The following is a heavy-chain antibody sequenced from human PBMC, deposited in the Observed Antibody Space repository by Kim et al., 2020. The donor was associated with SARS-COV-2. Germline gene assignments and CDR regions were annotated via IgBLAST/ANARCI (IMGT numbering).Heavy chain of an antibody. V-gene: IGHV3-23*01. CDR3: ARHHHETTVKFYCYLDL. Sequence: GGSLRLSCAASGFTFSNSAMSWVRQAPGKGLEWVAAISGSGSSTYYADSVKGRLTISRDNSQNTLYLQMNNLRAEDTAVYYCARHHHETTVKFYCYLDLWGRGTLVTVSS. J-gene: IGHJ2*01. CDR1: GFTFSNSA. CDR2: ISGSGSST.